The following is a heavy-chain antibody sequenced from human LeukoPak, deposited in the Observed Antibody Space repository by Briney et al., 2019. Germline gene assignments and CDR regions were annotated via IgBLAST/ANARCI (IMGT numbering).Heavy chain of an antibody. CDR3: ARGLEGYFDN. V-gene: IGHV3-74*01. Sequence: QPGGSLRLSCAPSRFTFSRYWMHWVRQAPGKGLVWVSRINSDGSSTSYADSVKGRFTISRDNAKNTLYLQMNSMRAEDTAVYYCARGLEGYFDNWGQGTLVTVSS. CDR2: INSDGSST. CDR1: RFTFSRYW. J-gene: IGHJ4*02.